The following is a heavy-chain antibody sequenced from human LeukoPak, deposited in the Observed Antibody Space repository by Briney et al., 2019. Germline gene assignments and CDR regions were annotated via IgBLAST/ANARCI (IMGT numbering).Heavy chain of an antibody. D-gene: IGHD1-26*01. V-gene: IGHV5-51*01. CDR1: GYSFTSYW. CDR3: ATSGSYQTRYYYYYMDV. CDR2: SYPGDSDT. Sequence: GESLKISCKGSGYSFTSYWIGWVRQMPGKGLEGMGISYPGDSDTRYSPSFQGQVTISADKSISTAYLQWSSLKASDTAMYYCATSGSYQTRYYYYYMDVWGKGTTVTVSS. J-gene: IGHJ6*03.